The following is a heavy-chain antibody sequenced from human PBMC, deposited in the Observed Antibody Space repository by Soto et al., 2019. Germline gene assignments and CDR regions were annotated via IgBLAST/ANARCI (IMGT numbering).Heavy chain of an antibody. CDR1: GYTFSNYG. D-gene: IGHD2-2*01. J-gene: IGHJ5*02. Sequence: ASVKVSCKTSGYTFSNYGITWVRQAPGQPLEWLGGISLYSDGTNYAQKFQGRVSMTTDTSTTTAYMELRRLRSDDTAVYYCSRVVTGGEASFGTWGQGTLVTVSS. V-gene: IGHV1-18*01. CDR2: ISLYSDGT. CDR3: SRVVTGGEASFGT.